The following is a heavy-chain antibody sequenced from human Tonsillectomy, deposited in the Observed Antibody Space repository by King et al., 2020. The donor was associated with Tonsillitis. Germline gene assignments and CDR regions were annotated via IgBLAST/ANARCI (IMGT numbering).Heavy chain of an antibody. CDR2: IPYSGNT. J-gene: IGHJ6*03. CDR1: GGSLSGYY. D-gene: IGHD3-10*01. V-gene: IGHV4-59*08. Sequence: QLQESGPGLVKPSETLSLTCIVSGGSLSGYYWSWIRQPPGKELQWFGVIPYSGNTTYNPSLKSRGTISADTSKNQFSLKLSSVTAADTAVYYCARLGVGVYYYYMDVWGKGTTVTVSS. CDR3: ARLGVGVYYYYMDV.